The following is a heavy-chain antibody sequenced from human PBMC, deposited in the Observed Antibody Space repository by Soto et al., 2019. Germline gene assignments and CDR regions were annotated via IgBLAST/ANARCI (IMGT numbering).Heavy chain of an antibody. CDR2: ISAYNGNT. Sequence: ASVKVSCKASGYTFTSYGISWVRQAPGQGLESMGWISAYNGNTNYAQKLQGRVTMTTDTSTSTAYMELRSLRSDDTAVYYCARDRAGFDWLLSYYYYGMDVWGQGTTVTVSS. D-gene: IGHD3-9*01. V-gene: IGHV1-18*01. CDR1: GYTFTSYG. CDR3: ARDRAGFDWLLSYYYYGMDV. J-gene: IGHJ6*02.